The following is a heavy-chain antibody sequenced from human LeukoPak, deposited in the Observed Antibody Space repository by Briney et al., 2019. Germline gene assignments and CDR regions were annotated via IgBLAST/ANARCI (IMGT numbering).Heavy chain of an antibody. CDR3: AKGSMCGGDCYYFDY. Sequence: GGSLRLSCAASGFTFSSYGMHWVRQAPGKGLEWVAVISYDGSNKYYADSVKGRFTISRDNSKNTLYLQMNTLRAEDTAVYFCAKGSMCGGDCYYFDYWGQGTLVTVSS. J-gene: IGHJ4*02. D-gene: IGHD2-21*02. CDR1: GFTFSSYG. V-gene: IGHV3-30*18. CDR2: ISYDGSNK.